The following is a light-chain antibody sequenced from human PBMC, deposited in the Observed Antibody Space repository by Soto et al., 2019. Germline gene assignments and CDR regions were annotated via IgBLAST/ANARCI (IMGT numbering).Light chain of an antibody. V-gene: IGKV1-5*01. J-gene: IGKJ4*01. CDR1: QNIFTW. Sequence: DIQMTQSPSTLSASVGDRVTITCRASQNIFTWLAWYQHKPGKAPKLLIYDASILESGVPSRFSGSGSGKLFTLTITSLQSYDFASYYCQQYNTHSFGGGTKGEIK. CDR2: DAS. CDR3: QQYNTHS.